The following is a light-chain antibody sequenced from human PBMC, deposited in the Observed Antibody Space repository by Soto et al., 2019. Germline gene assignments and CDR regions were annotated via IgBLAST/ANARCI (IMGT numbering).Light chain of an antibody. CDR1: QSISSY. Sequence: DIQMTQSPSTLSASVGDRVTITCRASQSISSYLNWYQQKPGKAPKLLIYDASTLESGVPSRFSGSRSGTEFTLTISSLQPDDLATYYCQQYSSHSTFGQGTKVDIK. V-gene: IGKV1-5*01. CDR2: DAS. J-gene: IGKJ1*01. CDR3: QQYSSHST.